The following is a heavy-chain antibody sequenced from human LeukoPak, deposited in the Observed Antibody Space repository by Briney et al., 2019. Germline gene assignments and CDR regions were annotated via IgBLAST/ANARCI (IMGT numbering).Heavy chain of an antibody. D-gene: IGHD5-18*01. J-gene: IGHJ4*02. Sequence: TGGSLRLSCSASGFTFSSYAMHWVRQAPGKGLEYVSAISSNGGSTYYADSVKGRFTISRDNSKNTLYPQMSSLRAEDTAVYYCVSGYSYGETYYWGQGTLVTVSS. CDR1: GFTFSSYA. V-gene: IGHV3-64D*06. CDR2: ISSNGGST. CDR3: VSGYSYGETYY.